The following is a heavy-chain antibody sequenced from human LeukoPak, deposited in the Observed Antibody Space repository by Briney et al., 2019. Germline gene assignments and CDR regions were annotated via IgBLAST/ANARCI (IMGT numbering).Heavy chain of an antibody. CDR3: ARGPAKNWFDP. J-gene: IGHJ5*02. Sequence: SETLSLTCAVYGGSFSGYYWSWIRQPPGRGLEWIGEINHSGSTNYNPSLKSRVTISVDTSKNQFSLKLSSVTAADTAVYYCARGPAKNWFDPWSQGTLVTVSS. CDR2: INHSGST. V-gene: IGHV4-34*01. CDR1: GGSFSGYY.